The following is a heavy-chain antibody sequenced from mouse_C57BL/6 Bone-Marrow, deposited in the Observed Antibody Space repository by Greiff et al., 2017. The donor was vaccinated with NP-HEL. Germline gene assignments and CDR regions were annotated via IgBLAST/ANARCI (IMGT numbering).Heavy chain of an antibody. CDR3: ASDYYGSSLWWYFDV. J-gene: IGHJ1*03. D-gene: IGHD1-1*01. CDR2: INPGSGGT. V-gene: IGHV1-54*01. CDR1: GYAFTNYL. Sequence: QVQLQQSGAELVRPGTSVKVSCKASGYAFTNYLIEWVKQRPGQGLEWIGVINPGSGGTNYNEKFKGKATLTADKSSSTAYMQLSSLTSEDSAVYFYASDYYGSSLWWYFDVWGTGTTVTVSS.